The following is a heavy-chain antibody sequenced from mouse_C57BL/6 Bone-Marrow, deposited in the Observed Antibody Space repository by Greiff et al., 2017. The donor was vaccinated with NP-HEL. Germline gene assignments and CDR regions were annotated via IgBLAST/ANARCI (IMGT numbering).Heavy chain of an antibody. CDR1: GYTFTSYG. D-gene: IGHD1-1*01. V-gene: IGHV1-81*01. CDR3: GRWGSSNYWYFDV. J-gene: IGHJ1*03. Sequence: QVQLQQSGAELARPGASVKLSCKASGYTFTSYGISWVKQRTGQGLEWIGEIYPRSGNTYYNEKFKGKATLTADKSSSTEYMELRSMTSEDSAVYFCGRWGSSNYWYFDVWGTGTTVTVSS. CDR2: IYPRSGNT.